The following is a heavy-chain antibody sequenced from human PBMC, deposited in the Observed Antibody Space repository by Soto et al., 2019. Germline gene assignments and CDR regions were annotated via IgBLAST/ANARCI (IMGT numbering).Heavy chain of an antibody. D-gene: IGHD6-6*01. CDR3: ARVGISSSDAFDI. Sequence: SETLSLTCSVSGGSVTLTSCYWGWIRQPPGKGLEWIGNVYYSGSTNYNPSLKSRVTISVDTSKNQFSLSLKSVAAADTAVYYCARVGISSSDAFDIWGQGTTVTVSS. CDR2: VYYSGST. J-gene: IGHJ3*02. V-gene: IGHV4-39*01. CDR1: GGSVTLTSCY.